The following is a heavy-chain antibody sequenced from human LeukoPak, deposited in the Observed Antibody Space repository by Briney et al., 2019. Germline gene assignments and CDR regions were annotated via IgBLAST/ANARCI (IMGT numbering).Heavy chain of an antibody. CDR1: GFNFASYW. J-gene: IGHJ4*02. Sequence: PGGSLRLSCAASGFNFASYWMHWVRQTPGKGLVWVSRINSGGSGTSYADSVEGRFTISRDNAKNTLYLQMNSLRAEDTAVYYCARKRAAAGKTFDYWGQGTLVTVSS. D-gene: IGHD6-13*01. V-gene: IGHV3-74*01. CDR2: INSGGSGT. CDR3: ARKRAAAGKTFDY.